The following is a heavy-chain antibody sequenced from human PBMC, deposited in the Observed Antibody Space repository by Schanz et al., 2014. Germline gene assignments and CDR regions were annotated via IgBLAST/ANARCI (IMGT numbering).Heavy chain of an antibody. CDR2: INHGGST. CDR3: AKDPSHGDYDYYFDY. Sequence: QVQLQQWGAGLLKPSETLSLTCAVYGGSFSSNYWSWIRQPPGKGLEWIAEINHGGSTNYNPSLKSRVTISVDKPKKQFSLKVTSMTAADTAVYYCAKDPSHGDYDYYFDYWGQGTLVTVSS. J-gene: IGHJ4*02. V-gene: IGHV4-34*02. D-gene: IGHD3-22*01. CDR1: GGSFSSNY.